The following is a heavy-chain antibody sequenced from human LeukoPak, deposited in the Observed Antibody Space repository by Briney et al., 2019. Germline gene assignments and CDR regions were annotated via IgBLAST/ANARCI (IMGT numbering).Heavy chain of an antibody. D-gene: IGHD6-19*01. CDR3: ARRARVGSGWPFYYYAMDV. V-gene: IGHV4-59*08. CDR1: GGSFIGYY. J-gene: IGHJ6*02. CDR2: IYYSGRT. Sequence: SGTLSLTCAVHGGSFIGYYWSWMRQPPGEGVEWVGYIYYSGRTNYNPSLKSRVTISVDTSKNQFSLKLSSVTAADTAVYYCARRARVGSGWPFYYYAMDVWGQGTTVTVSS.